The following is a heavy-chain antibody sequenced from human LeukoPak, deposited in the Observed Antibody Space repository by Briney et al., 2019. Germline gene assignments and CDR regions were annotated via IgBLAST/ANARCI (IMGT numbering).Heavy chain of an antibody. V-gene: IGHV3-30*02. CDR1: GFTFSTYG. CDR3: AKDLFTEWLPMDV. J-gene: IGHJ6*03. D-gene: IGHD3-3*01. Sequence: GGSLRLSCAASGFTFSTYGMHWVRQAPGKGLEWVAFIRYDGSNDYYADSVRGQFSISRDNSKNTLYLQMSSLTPEDTAVYYCAKDLFTEWLPMDVWGKGTTVTVSS. CDR2: IRYDGSND.